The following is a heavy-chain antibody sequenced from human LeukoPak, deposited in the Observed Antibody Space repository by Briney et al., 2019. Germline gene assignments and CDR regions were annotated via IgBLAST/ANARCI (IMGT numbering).Heavy chain of an antibody. Sequence: PSETLSLTCTVSGGSISSYYWSWIRQPPGKGLEWIGYIYHSGSTYYNPSLKSRVTISVDRSKNQFSLKLSSVTAADTAVYYCARVELELESNWFDPWGQGTLVTVSS. D-gene: IGHD1-7*01. CDR2: IYHSGST. CDR1: GGSISSYY. V-gene: IGHV4-59*12. CDR3: ARVELELESNWFDP. J-gene: IGHJ5*02.